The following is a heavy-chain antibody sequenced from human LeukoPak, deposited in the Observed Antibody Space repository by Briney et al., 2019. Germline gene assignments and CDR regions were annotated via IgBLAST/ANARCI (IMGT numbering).Heavy chain of an antibody. J-gene: IGHJ5*02. V-gene: IGHV1-2*02. D-gene: IGHD3-10*01. CDR1: GYTFTGYY. CDR2: INPNSGGT. Sequence: ASVKVSCKASGYTFTGYYMHWVRQAPGQGLEWMGWINPNSGGTNYAQKFQGRVTMTRDTSISTAYMELSRLRSDDTAVYYCARDLPVRGLNWFDPWGQGTLVTVSS. CDR3: ARDLPVRGLNWFDP.